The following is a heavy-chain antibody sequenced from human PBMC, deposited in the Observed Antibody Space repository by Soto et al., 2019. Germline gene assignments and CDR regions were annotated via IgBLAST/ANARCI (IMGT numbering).Heavy chain of an antibody. V-gene: IGHV4-30-4*01. CDR1: GGSISSEYYH. J-gene: IGHJ6*02. CDR3: AREDDGGDRDYYGLDV. Sequence: SETLSLTCTVSGGSISSEYYHWTWIRQAPGKGLEWIGYIHYSGSVHYNPSLQSRLTMSVDTSKNLFSLKLSSVTAADTAVYFCAREDDGGDRDYYGLDVWGQGTTVTVSS. CDR2: IHYSGSV. D-gene: IGHD2-21*02.